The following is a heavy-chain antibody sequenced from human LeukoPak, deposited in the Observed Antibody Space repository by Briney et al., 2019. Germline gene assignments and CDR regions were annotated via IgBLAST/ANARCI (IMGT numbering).Heavy chain of an antibody. V-gene: IGHV1-46*01. CDR3: ARSRSSPYYYYMDV. J-gene: IGHJ6*03. Sequence: ASVKVSCKASGYTFTSYYMHWVRQAPGQGLEWMGIINPSGGSTNYAQKFQGRVTITADKSTSTAYMELSSLRSEDTAVYYCARSRSSPYYYYMDVWGKGTTVTVSS. CDR2: INPSGGST. D-gene: IGHD2-2*01. CDR1: GYTFTSYY.